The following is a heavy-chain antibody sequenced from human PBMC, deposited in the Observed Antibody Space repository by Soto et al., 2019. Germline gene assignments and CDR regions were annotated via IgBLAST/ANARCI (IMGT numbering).Heavy chain of an antibody. Sequence: PSETLSLTCTVSGGSISSSSYYWGWIRQPPGKGLEWIGSIYYSGSTYYNPSLKSRVTISVDTSKNQFSLKLSSVTAAYTSVYYCARHNLPNDYGETFDYWGQGTLVTVSS. V-gene: IGHV4-39*01. CDR2: IYYSGST. D-gene: IGHD4-17*01. CDR3: ARHNLPNDYGETFDY. J-gene: IGHJ4*02. CDR1: GGSISSSSYY.